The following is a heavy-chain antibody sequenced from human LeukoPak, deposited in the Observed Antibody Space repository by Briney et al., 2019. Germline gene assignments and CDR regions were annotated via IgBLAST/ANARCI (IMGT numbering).Heavy chain of an antibody. D-gene: IGHD3-10*02. J-gene: IGHJ6*04. CDR3: AELGITMIGGV. CDR1: GFTFNTYN. Sequence: GGSLRLSCVGSGFTFNTYNMNWVRQAPGKGLEWVSFITDSGSAKYYADSVRGRFTISRDNAKNSLYLQMNSLRAEDTAVYYCAELGITMIGGVWGKGTTVTISS. V-gene: IGHV3-48*01. CDR2: ITDSGSAK.